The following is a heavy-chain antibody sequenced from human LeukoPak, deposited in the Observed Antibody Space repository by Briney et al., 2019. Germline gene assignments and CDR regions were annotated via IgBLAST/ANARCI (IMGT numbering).Heavy chain of an antibody. D-gene: IGHD3-10*01. CDR3: AKGHDYGSSHCDY. V-gene: IGHV3-9*01. CDR2: ITWNSGSI. J-gene: IGHJ4*02. Sequence: GGSLRLSCAASGFTFDDYAMHWVRQAPGKGLEWVSGITWNSGSIGYADSVKGRFTISRDNAKNSLYLQMNSLRAEDTALYYCAKGHDYGSSHCDYWGQGTLVTVSS. CDR1: GFTFDDYA.